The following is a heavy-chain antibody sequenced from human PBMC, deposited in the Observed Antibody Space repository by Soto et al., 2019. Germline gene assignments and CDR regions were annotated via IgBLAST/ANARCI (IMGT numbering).Heavy chain of an antibody. CDR3: ARETLRDAIDI. J-gene: IGHJ3*02. V-gene: IGHV3-48*03. Sequence: GGSLRLSCVASGFDFRSYEMNWVRQAPGKGLEWVSNIRANDESIYYADSVKGRVSVSRGNAKNSLFLEMNSLRVDDTAVYYCARETLRDAIDIWGQGTMVTVSS. CDR1: GFDFRSYE. CDR2: IRANDESI.